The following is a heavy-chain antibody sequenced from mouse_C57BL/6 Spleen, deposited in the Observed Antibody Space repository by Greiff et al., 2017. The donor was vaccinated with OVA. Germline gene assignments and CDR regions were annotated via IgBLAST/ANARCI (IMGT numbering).Heavy chain of an antibody. V-gene: IGHV1-15*01. J-gene: IGHJ2*01. D-gene: IGHD1-1*01. CDR2: IDPETGGT. CDR3: TRPLYYGSSYVHFDY. Sequence: VQLQQSGAELVRPGASVTLSCKASGYTFTDYEMHWVKQTPVHGLEWIGAIDPETGGTAYNQKFKGKAILTADKSSSTAYMELRSLTSEDSAVYYCTRPLYYGSSYVHFDYWGQGTTLTVSS. CDR1: GYTFTDYE.